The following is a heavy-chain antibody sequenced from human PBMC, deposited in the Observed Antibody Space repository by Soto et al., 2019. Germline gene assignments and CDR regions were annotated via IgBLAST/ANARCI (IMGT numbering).Heavy chain of an antibody. Sequence: SETLSLTCTVSGGSINSYYWSWIRQPPGKGLEWIGYIYYSGGSNYNPSLKSRVTISLDTSKNQFSLKLSSVTAADTAVYYCATSGREKLVLNYWGQGTLVTVSS. CDR1: GGSINSYY. D-gene: IGHD6-13*01. CDR2: IYYSGGS. CDR3: ATSGREKLVLNY. J-gene: IGHJ4*02. V-gene: IGHV4-59*01.